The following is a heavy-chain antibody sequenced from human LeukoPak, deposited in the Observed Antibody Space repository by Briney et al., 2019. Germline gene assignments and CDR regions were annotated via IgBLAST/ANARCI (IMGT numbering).Heavy chain of an antibody. V-gene: IGHV4-59*01. Sequence: SETLSLTCTVSGGFISSYYWSWIRQPPGKGLEWIGYIYYSGSTNYNPSLKSRGTISVGTSKNQFSLKLSSVTAADTAVYSCARDLIGHMDVWGKGTTVTVSS. CDR2: IYYSGST. CDR3: ARDLIGHMDV. CDR1: GGFISSYY. J-gene: IGHJ6*03.